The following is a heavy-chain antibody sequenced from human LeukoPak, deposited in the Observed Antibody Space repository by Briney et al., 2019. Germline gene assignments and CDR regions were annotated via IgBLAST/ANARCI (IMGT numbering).Heavy chain of an antibody. CDR1: GFTFSSYA. Sequence: PGGSLRLSCAASGFTFSSYAMSWVRQAPGKGLEWVSVISGSGDRTYYADSAKGRFTISRDNTKNTLYLQMNSLRDEDTAVYYCAKRGASYFDSSAWIDYWGQGILVTVSS. CDR2: ISGSGDRT. D-gene: IGHD3-22*01. V-gene: IGHV3-23*01. J-gene: IGHJ4*02. CDR3: AKRGASYFDSSAWIDY.